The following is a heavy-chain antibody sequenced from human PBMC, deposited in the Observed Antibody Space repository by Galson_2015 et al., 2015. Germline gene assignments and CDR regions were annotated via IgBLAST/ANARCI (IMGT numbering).Heavy chain of an antibody. CDR2: INWSGSCT. D-gene: IGHD1-7*01. J-gene: IGHJ4*02. CDR1: GFTFDDYG. Sequence: SLRLSCAASGFTFDDYGMNWVRQAPGKGLEWVSGINWSGSCTGYADSVKGRFTISRDNAKNSLYLQMNSLRAEDTALYYCARVRSLELLYDSDFWGQGTLVTVSS. CDR3: ARVRSLELLYDSDF. V-gene: IGHV3-20*04.